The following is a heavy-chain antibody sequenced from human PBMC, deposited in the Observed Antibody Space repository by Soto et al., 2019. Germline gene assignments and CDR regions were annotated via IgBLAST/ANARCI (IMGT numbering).Heavy chain of an antibody. J-gene: IGHJ4*02. V-gene: IGHV2-70*11. CDR2: IDWDDDE. CDR1: GFSLSTSGMC. Sequence: SGPTLVNPTQTLTLTCTFSGFSLSTSGMCVSWIRQPPGKALEWLARIDWDDDEYYSTSLKTRLTISKDTSKNQMVLTMTNMDPVDTATYYYARVYDSSDYWGWFDYWGQGPQVTVSS. D-gene: IGHD3-22*01. CDR3: ARVYDSSDYWGWFDY.